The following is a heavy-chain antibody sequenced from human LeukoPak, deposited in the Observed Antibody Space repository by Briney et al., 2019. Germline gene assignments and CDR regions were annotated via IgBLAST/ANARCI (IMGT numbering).Heavy chain of an antibody. CDR1: GDSVSSNSAA. J-gene: IGHJ5*02. CDR2: TYYRSKWYN. D-gene: IGHD3-3*01. Sequence: SQTLSLTCAISGDSVSSNSAAWNWIRQSPSRGLEWLGRTYYRSKWYNDYAVFVKSRITINPDTSKNQFSLQLNSVTPEDTAVYYCARGLITIFGVVTGANWFDPWGQGTLVTVSS. CDR3: ARGLITIFGVVTGANWFDP. V-gene: IGHV6-1*01.